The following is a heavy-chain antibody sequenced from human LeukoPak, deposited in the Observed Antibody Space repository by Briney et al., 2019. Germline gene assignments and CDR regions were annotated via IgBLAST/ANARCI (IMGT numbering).Heavy chain of an antibody. D-gene: IGHD3-3*01. CDR1: GYTFTSYG. Sequence: GASGKVSCKASGYTFTSYGISWVRQAPGQGLEWMGWISAYNGNTDYAQKLQGRVTMTTDTSTSTAYMELRSLRSDDTAVYYCARTDYDFWSGYNNWFDPWGQGTLVTVSS. J-gene: IGHJ5*02. V-gene: IGHV1-18*01. CDR2: ISAYNGNT. CDR3: ARTDYDFWSGYNNWFDP.